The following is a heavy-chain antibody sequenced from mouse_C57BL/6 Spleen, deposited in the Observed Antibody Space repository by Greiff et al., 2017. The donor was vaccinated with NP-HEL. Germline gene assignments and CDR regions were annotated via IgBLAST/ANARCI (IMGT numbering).Heavy chain of an antibody. Sequence: EVMLVESGGDLVKPGGSLKLSCAASGFTFSSYGMSWVRQTPDKRLEWVATISSGGSYTYYPDSVKGRFTISRDNAKNTLYLQMSSLKSEDTAMYYCARRYSNQGDDYFDYWGQGTTLTVSS. CDR2: ISSGGSYT. CDR1: GFTFSSYG. CDR3: ARRYSNQGDDYFDY. J-gene: IGHJ2*01. D-gene: IGHD2-5*01. V-gene: IGHV5-6*02.